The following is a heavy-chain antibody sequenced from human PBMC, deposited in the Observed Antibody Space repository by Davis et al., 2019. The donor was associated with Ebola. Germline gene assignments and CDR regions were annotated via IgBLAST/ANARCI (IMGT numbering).Heavy chain of an antibody. CDR3: AKGGSGWPSDYSYGMGV. J-gene: IGHJ6*04. V-gene: IGHV3-23*01. D-gene: IGHD6-19*01. Sequence: GGSLRLSYAASGFTFSSYAMTWARQAPGKGLEWVSAVTSSGGSTYYADSVKGRFTISRDNSKNTLYLQMNSLGVEDTAVYYCAKGGSGWPSDYSYGMGVWGKGTTVTVSS. CDR1: GFTFSSYA. CDR2: VTSSGGST.